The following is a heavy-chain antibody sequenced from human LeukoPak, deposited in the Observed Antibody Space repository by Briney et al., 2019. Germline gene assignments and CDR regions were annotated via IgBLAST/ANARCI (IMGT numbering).Heavy chain of an antibody. D-gene: IGHD5-18*01. CDR2: IYHSGST. Sequence: PSETLSLTCTVSGYSVSSGYYWGWTRQPPGKGLEWIGSIYHSGSTYYSPSLKSRVTISVDTSKNQFSLKLSSVTAADTAVYYCARSRSKEEYSYGSWFDPWGQGTLVTVSS. J-gene: IGHJ5*02. CDR1: GYSVSSGYY. CDR3: ARSRSKEEYSYGSWFDP. V-gene: IGHV4-38-2*02.